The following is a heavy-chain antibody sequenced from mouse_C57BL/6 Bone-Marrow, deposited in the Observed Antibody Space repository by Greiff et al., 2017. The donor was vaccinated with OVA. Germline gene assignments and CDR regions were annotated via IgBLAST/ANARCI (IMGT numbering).Heavy chain of an antibody. D-gene: IGHD1-1*01. Sequence: EVQVVESEGGLVQPGSSMKLSCTASGFTFSDYYMAWVRQVPEKGLEWVANINYDGSSTYYLDSLKSRFIISRDNAKNILYLQMSSLKSEDTATYYCARGYGSSYYWYFDVWGTGTTVTVSS. CDR3: ARGYGSSYYWYFDV. CDR2: INYDGSST. J-gene: IGHJ1*03. V-gene: IGHV5-16*01. CDR1: GFTFSDYY.